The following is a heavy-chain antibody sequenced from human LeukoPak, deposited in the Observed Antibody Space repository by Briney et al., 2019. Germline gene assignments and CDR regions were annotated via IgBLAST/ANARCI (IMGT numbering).Heavy chain of an antibody. V-gene: IGHV3-7*01. D-gene: IGHD7-27*01. CDR3: ARDPAWGAIDY. Sequence: GGSLRLSCAVSGFIIGSSWMSWVRQTPGKGLEWVADMNEDGSGTYYVDSVKGRFAVSRDNAQNSVYLQMNGLRVEDTGVYYCARDPAWGAIDYWGQGTLVTVSS. CDR1: GFIIGSSW. CDR2: MNEDGSGT. J-gene: IGHJ4*02.